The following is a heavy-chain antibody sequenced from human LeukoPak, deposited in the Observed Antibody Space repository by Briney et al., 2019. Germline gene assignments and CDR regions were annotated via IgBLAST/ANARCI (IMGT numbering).Heavy chain of an antibody. J-gene: IGHJ5*02. CDR1: GGSISSSNW. CDR3: AREGNCSSTSCYRNWFDP. Sequence: SGTLSLTCAASGGSISSSNWWSWVRQPPGEGLEWIGEIYHSGSTNYNPSLKSRVTISVDKSKNQFSLKLSSVTAADTAVYYCAREGNCSSTSCYRNWFDPWGQGTLVTVSS. CDR2: IYHSGST. V-gene: IGHV4-4*02. D-gene: IGHD2-2*02.